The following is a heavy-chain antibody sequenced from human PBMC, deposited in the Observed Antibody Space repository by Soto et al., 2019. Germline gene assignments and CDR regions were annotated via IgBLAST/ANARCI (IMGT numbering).Heavy chain of an antibody. Sequence: SETLSLTGTVSGDSISSTDYYWSWIRQTPGKGLEWIGHIFYSGTTYYNPSLKSRLTISVDTSKNHFSLRLTSVTAADTAVYYCARDLWVEPELYYYGMDVWGQGTTVTVSS. CDR1: GDSISSTDYY. D-gene: IGHD1-1*01. V-gene: IGHV4-30-4*01. J-gene: IGHJ6*02. CDR2: IFYSGTT. CDR3: ARDLWVEPELYYYGMDV.